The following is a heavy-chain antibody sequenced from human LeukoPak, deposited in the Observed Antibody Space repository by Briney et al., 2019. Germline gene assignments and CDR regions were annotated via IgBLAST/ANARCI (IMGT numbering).Heavy chain of an antibody. CDR2: ISSSSSYI. CDR3: ARDVGLPDDY. D-gene: IGHD1-7*01. V-gene: IGHV3-21*01. Sequence: GGSLRLSCAASGFTFNSYSMNWVRQAPGKGLEWVSSISSSSSYIYYADSVKGRFTISRDNAKNSLYLRMNSLRAEDTAVYYCARDVGLPDDYWGQGTLVTVSS. CDR1: GFTFNSYS. J-gene: IGHJ4*02.